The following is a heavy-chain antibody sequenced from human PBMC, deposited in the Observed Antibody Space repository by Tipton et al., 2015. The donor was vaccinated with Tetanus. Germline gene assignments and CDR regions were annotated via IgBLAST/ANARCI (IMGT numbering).Heavy chain of an antibody. Sequence: TLSLTCTVSGDSISSSEYYWGWIRQPPGEGLEWIASVYYDGRTTYTSSLKSRVTILVDTSKKQFSLKVTSVTAADTAVYYCARGLGSMLAPGGSIDSWGQGTLVTVSS. V-gene: IGHV4-39*07. CDR1: GDSISSSEYY. CDR2: VYYDGRT. CDR3: ARGLGSMLAPGGSIDS. D-gene: IGHD2-8*01. J-gene: IGHJ5*01.